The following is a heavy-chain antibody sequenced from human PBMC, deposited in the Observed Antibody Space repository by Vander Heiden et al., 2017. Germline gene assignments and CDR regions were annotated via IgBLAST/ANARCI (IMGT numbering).Heavy chain of an antibody. V-gene: IGHV3-11*01. CDR2: ISSSGSTI. CDR3: ARESYCTSTSCYYGMDV. CDR1: GFTFSDYY. J-gene: IGHJ6*02. Sequence: QVQLVESGGGLVKPGGSLSLACAASGFTFSDYYMSWIRQAPGKGLEWVSYISSSGSTIYYADSVKGRFTISRDNAKNSLFLQMNSLRAEDTAVYYCARESYCTSTSCYYGMDVWGQGTTVTVSS. D-gene: IGHD2-2*01.